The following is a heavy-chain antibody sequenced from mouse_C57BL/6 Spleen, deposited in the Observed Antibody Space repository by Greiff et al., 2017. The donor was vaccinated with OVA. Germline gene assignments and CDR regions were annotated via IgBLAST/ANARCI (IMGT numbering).Heavy chain of an antibody. CDR1: GYSITSDY. Sequence: EVQLVESGPGLAKPSQTLSLTCSVTGYSITSDYWNWIRKFPGNKLEYMGYISYSGSTYYTPSLKSRISITRDTSKNQYYLQLNSVTTEDTATYYCARGYYGSSYDWYFDVWGTGTTVTVSS. V-gene: IGHV3-8*01. CDR3: ARGYYGSSYDWYFDV. J-gene: IGHJ1*03. CDR2: ISYSGST. D-gene: IGHD1-1*01.